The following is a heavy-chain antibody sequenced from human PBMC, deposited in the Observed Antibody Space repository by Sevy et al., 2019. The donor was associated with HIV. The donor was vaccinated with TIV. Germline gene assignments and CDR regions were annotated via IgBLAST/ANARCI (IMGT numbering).Heavy chain of an antibody. J-gene: IGHJ4*02. V-gene: IGHV3-7*04. Sequence: GGSLRLSCAASGFTFSSYWMSWVRQAPGKGLEWVANIKQDGSEKYYVDSVKGRFTISRDNAKNSLYLQMNSLRAEDTAVYYCARAWYYYDCSGYSDYWGQGTLVTVSS. CDR1: GFTFSSYW. D-gene: IGHD3-22*01. CDR2: IKQDGSEK. CDR3: ARAWYYYDCSGYSDY.